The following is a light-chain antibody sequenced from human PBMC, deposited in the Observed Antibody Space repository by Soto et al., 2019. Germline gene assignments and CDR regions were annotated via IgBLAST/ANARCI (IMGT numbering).Light chain of an antibody. CDR3: SSYTSSSTLV. Sequence: QSVLTQPASVSGSPGQSITISCTGTSSDVGGYNYVSWYQQHPGKAPKLMIYDVSHRPSGVSNRFSGSKSGNTASLTISGLQAEDEVDYYCSSYTSSSTLVFGTGTKLTVL. V-gene: IGLV2-14*01. J-gene: IGLJ1*01. CDR1: SSDVGGYNY. CDR2: DVS.